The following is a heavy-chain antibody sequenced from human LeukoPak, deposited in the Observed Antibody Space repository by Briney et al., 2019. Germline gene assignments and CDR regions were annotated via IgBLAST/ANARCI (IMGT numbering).Heavy chain of an antibody. D-gene: IGHD5-12*01. CDR3: ARDNSLGDSAWWFDP. V-gene: IGHV1-46*01. CDR1: GYTFTNNF. CDR2: INPSGDNT. J-gene: IGHJ5*02. Sequence: GASVKVSCKASGYTFTNNFMHRVRQAPGQGLEWMGIINPSGDNTWYAQKFQGRVTMTRDMATSTDYMEVSSLRSEDTAVYYCARDNSLGDSAWWFDPWGQGTLVTVSS.